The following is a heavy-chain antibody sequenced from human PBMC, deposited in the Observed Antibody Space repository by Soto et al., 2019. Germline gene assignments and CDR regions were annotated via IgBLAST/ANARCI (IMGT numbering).Heavy chain of an antibody. CDR3: ARRKGYCSGGSCYIWFDP. V-gene: IGHV1-8*01. CDR1: GYTFTTYD. Sequence: QVQLVQSGAEVKKPGASVKISCKASGYTFTTYDINWVRQTTGQGLEWMGWMNPNSGNTGYAQKFQGRVTMTRNTSRSTAYMELSSLRSEDTAVYYCARRKGYCSGGSCYIWFDPWGQGTLVTVSS. J-gene: IGHJ5*02. D-gene: IGHD2-15*01. CDR2: MNPNSGNT.